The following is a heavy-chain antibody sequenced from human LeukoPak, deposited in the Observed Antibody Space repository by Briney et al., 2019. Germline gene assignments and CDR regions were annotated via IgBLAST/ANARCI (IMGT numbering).Heavy chain of an antibody. Sequence: TGGSLRLSRAASGFTFSSYAMSWVRQAPGKGLEWVSAISGSGGSTYYADSVKGRFTISRDNSKNTLYLQMNSLRAEDTAVYYCAKEVGGYDHFDYWGQGTLVTVSS. CDR3: AKEVGGYDHFDY. V-gene: IGHV3-23*01. CDR1: GFTFSSYA. CDR2: ISGSGGST. J-gene: IGHJ4*02. D-gene: IGHD5-12*01.